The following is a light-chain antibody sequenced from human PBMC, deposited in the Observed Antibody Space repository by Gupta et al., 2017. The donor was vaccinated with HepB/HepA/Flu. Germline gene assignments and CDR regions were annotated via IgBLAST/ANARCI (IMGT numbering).Light chain of an antibody. CDR3: QSYDSSLSGSEV. V-gene: IGLV1-40*01. CDR1: SSNIGAGYD. J-gene: IGLJ1*01. CDR2: GNS. Sequence: QSVLTQPPSVSGAPGQRVTISCTGSSSNIGAGYDVHWYQQLPGTAPKLLIYGNSNRPSGVPDRFSGSKSGNSASLAITGLQAEDEADYYCQSYDSSLSGSEVFGTGTKVTVL.